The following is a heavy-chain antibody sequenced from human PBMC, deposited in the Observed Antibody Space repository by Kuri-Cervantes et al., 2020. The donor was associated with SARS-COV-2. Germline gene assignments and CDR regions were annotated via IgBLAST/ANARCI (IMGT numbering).Heavy chain of an antibody. D-gene: IGHD4/OR15-4a*01. CDR2: IYYSGNT. CDR3: ARQMAMVTQQGWFDP. V-gene: IGHV4-39*01. Sequence: SETLSLTCTVSGDSITTRSHYWGWIRQSPRKGLEWIGSIYYSGNTFYNPSLKRRVTISVDTSKNQFSLKLNSVTAADTAVYYCARQMAMVTQQGWFDPWGQGTLVTVSS. CDR1: GDSITTRSHY. J-gene: IGHJ5*02.